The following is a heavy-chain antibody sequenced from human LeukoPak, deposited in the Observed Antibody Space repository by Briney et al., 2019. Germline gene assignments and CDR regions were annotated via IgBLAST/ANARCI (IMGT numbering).Heavy chain of an antibody. V-gene: IGHV3-66*01. D-gene: IGHD4-17*01. J-gene: IGHJ6*02. CDR1: GFTFSSYT. CDR3: ARDDRTARLNGMDV. Sequence: GGSLRLSCAASGFTFSSYTMNWVRQAPGKGLEWVSILYAGGSTYHAESVKGRFTISRDISKNILYLQMNSLRAEDTAVYYCARDDRTARLNGMDVWGQGTTVTVSS. CDR2: LYAGGST.